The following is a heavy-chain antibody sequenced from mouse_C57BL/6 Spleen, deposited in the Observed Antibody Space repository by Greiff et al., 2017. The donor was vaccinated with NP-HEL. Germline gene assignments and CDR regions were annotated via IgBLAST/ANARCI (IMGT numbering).Heavy chain of an antibody. V-gene: IGHV7-3*01. J-gene: IGHJ4*01. CDR2: IRNKANGYTT. D-gene: IGHD2-4*01. Sequence: EVKLMESGGGLVQPGGSLSLSCAASGFTFTDYYMSWVRQPPGKALEWLGFIRNKANGYTTEYSASVKGRFTISRDNSQSILYLQMNALRAEDSATYYCASYYDYENYYAMDYWGQGTSVTVSS. CDR3: ASYYDYENYYAMDY. CDR1: GFTFTDYY.